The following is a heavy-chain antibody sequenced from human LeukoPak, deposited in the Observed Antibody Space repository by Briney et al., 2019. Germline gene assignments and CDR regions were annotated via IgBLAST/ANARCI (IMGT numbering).Heavy chain of an antibody. D-gene: IGHD3-22*01. CDR1: GFNVSNNY. V-gene: IGHV3-53*01. Sequence: GGSLRLSCAASGFNVSNNYMSWVRQAPGNGLEWVSVIYSGSSTFYADSVKGRFTVSRDSSKNTIYLQMNSLRADDTAIYYCAREIDYYDTKSGEDCWGQGTLVTVSS. CDR3: AREIDYYDTKSGEDC. CDR2: IYSGSST. J-gene: IGHJ4*02.